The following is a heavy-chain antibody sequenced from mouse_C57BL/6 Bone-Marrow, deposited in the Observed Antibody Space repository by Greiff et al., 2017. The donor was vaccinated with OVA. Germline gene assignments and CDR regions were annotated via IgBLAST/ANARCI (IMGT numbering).Heavy chain of an antibody. CDR1: GYSITSGYY. CDR3: ARDGDYGSSLDY. CDR2: ISYDGSN. Sequence: EVKLMESGPGLVKPSQSLSLTCSVTGYSITSGYYWNWIRQFPGNKLEWMGYISYDGSNNYNPSLKNRISITRDTSKNQFFLKLNSVTTEDTATYYCARDGDYGSSLDYWGQGTTLTVSS. D-gene: IGHD1-1*01. V-gene: IGHV3-6*01. J-gene: IGHJ2*01.